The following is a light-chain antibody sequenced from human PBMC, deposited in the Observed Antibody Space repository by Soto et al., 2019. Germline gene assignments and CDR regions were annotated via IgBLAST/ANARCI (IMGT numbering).Light chain of an antibody. CDR3: QQRSNWPPWT. J-gene: IGKJ2*02. CDR1: QSVSSY. Sequence: EMVMTQSPGTLSLSPGERATLSCRASQSVSSYLAWYQQQPGQAPRLLIYDASNRATGIPARFSGSGSGTDFTLTISSLEPEDFAVYYCQQRSNWPPWTFGQGTKLEIK. CDR2: DAS. V-gene: IGKV3-11*01.